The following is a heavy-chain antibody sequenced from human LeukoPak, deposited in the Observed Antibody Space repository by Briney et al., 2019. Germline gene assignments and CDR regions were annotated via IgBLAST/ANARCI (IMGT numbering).Heavy chain of an antibody. CDR3: ARVHSSSWFPFDY. J-gene: IGHJ4*02. CDR2: IYYSGST. D-gene: IGHD6-13*01. CDR1: GGSFSGYY. Sequence: SETLSLTCAVYGGSFSGYYWSWIRQPPGKGLEWIGYIYYSGSTNYNPSLKSRVTISVDTSKNQFPLKLSSVTAADTAVYYCARVHSSSWFPFDYWGQGTLVTVSS. V-gene: IGHV4-59*01.